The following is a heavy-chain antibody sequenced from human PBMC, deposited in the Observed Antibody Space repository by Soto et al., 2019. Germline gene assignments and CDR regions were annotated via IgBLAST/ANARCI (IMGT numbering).Heavy chain of an antibody. D-gene: IGHD2-2*01. Sequence: PGGSLRLSCAASGFTFSSYGMHWVRQAPGKGLEWVAVISYDGSNKYYADSVKGRFTISRDNSKNTLYLQMNSLRAEDTAVYYCAKDHCYSSSTSCLACDYWCQGKLVNVS. V-gene: IGHV3-30*18. CDR3: AKDHCYSSSTSCLACDY. CDR1: GFTFSSYG. J-gene: IGHJ4*02. CDR2: ISYDGSNK.